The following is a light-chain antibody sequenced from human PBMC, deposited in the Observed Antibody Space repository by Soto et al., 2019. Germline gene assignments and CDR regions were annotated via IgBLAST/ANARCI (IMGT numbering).Light chain of an antibody. CDR1: QSISSW. CDR2: KAS. Sequence: DIQMTQSPSTLSASVGDRVTITCRASQSISSWLAWYQQKPGKAPKLLIYKASSLESGVPSRFSGSGSGTEFTLTISSLQPDDFATYYCQQYNSYSWTFGPGTKVAIK. CDR3: QQYNSYSWT. J-gene: IGKJ3*01. V-gene: IGKV1-5*03.